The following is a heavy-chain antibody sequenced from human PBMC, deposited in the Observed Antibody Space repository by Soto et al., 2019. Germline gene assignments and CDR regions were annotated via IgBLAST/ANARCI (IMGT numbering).Heavy chain of an antibody. D-gene: IGHD5-12*01. Sequence: EVQLLESGGALVQPGGSLRLSCAASGFIFSGHTMSWVRQAPGTGLEWVSSIDQTGASTHYADSVKGRFTISRDNSRNTLDLQMNSLRAADTALYYCVSWLFAHFGHWGQGTPVTVSS. CDR1: GFIFSGHT. CDR2: IDQTGAST. V-gene: IGHV3-23*05. J-gene: IGHJ4*02. CDR3: VSWLFAHFGH.